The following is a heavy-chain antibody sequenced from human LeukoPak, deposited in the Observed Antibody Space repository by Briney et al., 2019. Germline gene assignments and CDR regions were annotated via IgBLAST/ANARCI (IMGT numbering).Heavy chain of an antibody. J-gene: IGHJ6*02. CDR1: GGTFSSYA. CDR2: IIPILGIA. V-gene: IGHV1-69*04. CDR3: ARGAQFYYYGMDV. Sequence: ASVKVSCKASGGTFSSYAISWVRQAPGQGLEWMGRIIPILGIANYAQKFQGRVAITADNSTSTAYMELSSLRSEDTAVYYCARGAQFYYYGMDVWGQGTTVTVSS.